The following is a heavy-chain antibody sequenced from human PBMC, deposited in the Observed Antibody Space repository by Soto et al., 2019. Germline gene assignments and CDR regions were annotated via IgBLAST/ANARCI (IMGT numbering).Heavy chain of an antibody. CDR1: GGTFGSDA. V-gene: IGHV1-69*06. D-gene: IGHD3-22*01. J-gene: IGHJ5*02. CDR3: ARDRTDSGYYTNWLDP. CDR2: IIPIFGTT. Sequence: RASVKVSCKASGGTFGSDAITWVRRAPGQGLEWVGRIIPIFGTTNYAQNLQGRVTISADKSTLTSYMELHSLTSDDTALYYCARDRTDSGYYTNWLDPWGQGTQVTVSS.